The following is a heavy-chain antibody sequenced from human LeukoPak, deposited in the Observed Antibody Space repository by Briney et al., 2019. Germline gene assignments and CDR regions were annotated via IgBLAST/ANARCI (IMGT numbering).Heavy chain of an antibody. CDR1: GFTFSNYA. CDR3: AKDLWYGSGSYSFDY. CDR2: ISGSGGST. D-gene: IGHD3-10*01. J-gene: IGHJ4*02. V-gene: IGHV3-23*01. Sequence: PGGSLRLSCAASGFTFSNYAMSWVRQAPGKGLEWVSAISGSGGSTYYADSVKGRFTISRDNSKNTLYLQMNSLRAEDTAVYYCAKDLWYGSGSYSFDYWGQGTLVTVSS.